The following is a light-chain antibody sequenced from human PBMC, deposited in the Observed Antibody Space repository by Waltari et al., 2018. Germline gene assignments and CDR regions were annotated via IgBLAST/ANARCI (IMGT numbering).Light chain of an antibody. CDR1: QSVLYNSNNKNY. Sequence: DIVMTQSPDSLAVSLGERATINCKPSQSVLYNSNNKNYLAWYQQKPGKPPNLLIYWASTRESGVPDRFSGSGSGTDFTLTISSLQAEDVAVYYCHQYYIPPLTFGQGTRLEIK. V-gene: IGKV4-1*01. CDR3: HQYYIPPLT. J-gene: IGKJ5*01. CDR2: WAS.